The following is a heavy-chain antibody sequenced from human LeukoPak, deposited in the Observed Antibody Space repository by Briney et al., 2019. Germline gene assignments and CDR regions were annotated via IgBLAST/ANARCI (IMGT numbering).Heavy chain of an antibody. CDR3: ARDGGGGIMVRGVINWFDP. CDR1: GFTFTGYY. V-gene: IGHV1-2*02. D-gene: IGHD3-10*01. CDR2: INPNSGGT. Sequence: GASVKVSCKASGFTFTGYYMHWVRQAPGQGLEWMGWINPNSGGTNYAQKFQGRVTMTRDTSTSTAYMELSRLRSDDTAVYYCARDGGGGIMVRGVINWFDPWGQGTLVTVSS. J-gene: IGHJ5*02.